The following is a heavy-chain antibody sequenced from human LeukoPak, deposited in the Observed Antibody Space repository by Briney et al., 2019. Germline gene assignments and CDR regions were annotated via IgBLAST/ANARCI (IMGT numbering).Heavy chain of an antibody. J-gene: IGHJ4*02. D-gene: IGHD2-21*02. CDR2: IRSKAYGGTT. CDR1: GFTFGDHA. Sequence: PGRSLRLSCTASGFTFGDHAMSWVRQAPGKGLEWVGFIRSKAYGGTTEYAASVKGRFTISREDSKSIAYLQMNSLKTEDTAVYYCARGGTYCNGDCPPAYWGQGTLVTVSS. V-gene: IGHV3-49*04. CDR3: ARGGTYCNGDCPPAY.